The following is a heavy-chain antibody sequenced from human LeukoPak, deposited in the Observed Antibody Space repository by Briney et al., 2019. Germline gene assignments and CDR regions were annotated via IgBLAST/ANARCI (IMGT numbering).Heavy chain of an antibody. CDR2: ISARNGNT. CDR3: ARGNGGAYYFDSSAYYHNDAFDI. V-gene: IGHV1-18*01. CDR1: GYTFTSFG. J-gene: IGHJ3*02. Sequence: GASVKVSCKASGYTFTSFGISWVRQAPGQGLEWMGWISARNGNTNYAQKLQGRVTMTTDTSASTAYMELRSLRSDDTAVYYCARGNGGAYYFDSSAYYHNDAFDIWGQGTMVTVSS. D-gene: IGHD3-22*01.